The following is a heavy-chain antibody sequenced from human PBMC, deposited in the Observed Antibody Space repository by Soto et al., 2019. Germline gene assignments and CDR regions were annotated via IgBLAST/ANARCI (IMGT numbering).Heavy chain of an antibody. CDR1: GGSVSSGSYY. Sequence: NPSETLSLTCTVSGGSVSSGSYYWSWIRQPPGKGLEWIGYIYYSGSTNYNPSLKSRVTTSVDTSKNQFSLKLSSVTAADTAVYYCARDVRGVISPTFHYYGMDVWGQGTTVTVSS. J-gene: IGHJ6*02. CDR3: ARDVRGVISPTFHYYGMDV. D-gene: IGHD3-10*01. CDR2: IYYSGST. V-gene: IGHV4-61*01.